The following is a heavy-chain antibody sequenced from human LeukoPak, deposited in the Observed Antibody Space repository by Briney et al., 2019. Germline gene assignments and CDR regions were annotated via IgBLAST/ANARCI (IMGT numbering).Heavy chain of an antibody. CDR1: GFTFSSYG. CDR3: ARVPENTPNYFDSRGALDY. J-gene: IGHJ4*02. CDR2: ISSSSSYI. V-gene: IGHV3-21*01. D-gene: IGHD3-22*01. Sequence: PGGTLRLSCAVSGFTFSSYGMSWVRQAPGKGLEWVSSISSSSSYIHYADSVKGRFTISRDNAKNSLYLQMNSLRAEDTAVYYCARVPENTPNYFDSRGALDYWGQGTLVTVSS.